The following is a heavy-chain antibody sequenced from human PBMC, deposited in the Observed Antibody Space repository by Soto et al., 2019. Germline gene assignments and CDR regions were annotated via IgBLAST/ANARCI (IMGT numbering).Heavy chain of an antibody. CDR3: ARADILTGVRPLYYYGMDV. J-gene: IGHJ6*02. V-gene: IGHV1-46*01. CDR2: INPSGGST. CDR1: GGTFSSYA. Sequence: ASVKVSCKASGGTFSSYAISWLRQAPGQGLEWMGIINPSGGSTSYAQKFQGRVTMTRDTSTSTDYMELSSLRSEDTAVYYCARADILTGVRPLYYYGMDVWGQGATVTVSS. D-gene: IGHD3-9*01.